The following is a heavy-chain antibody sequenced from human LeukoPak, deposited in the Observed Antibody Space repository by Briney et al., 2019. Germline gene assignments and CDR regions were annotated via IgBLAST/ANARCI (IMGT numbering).Heavy chain of an antibody. CDR2: ITTSSTYT. CDR1: GFSLNNYW. D-gene: IGHD1-26*01. Sequence: GGSLRLSCVASGFSLNNYWMSWFRQTPGKGLEWISSITTSSTYTFYADSVKGRFTISRDNARNSLYLQMNSLRVEDTAVYYCARDPYSGTYGNTYYYYMDVWGKGTTVTISS. V-gene: IGHV3-21*01. J-gene: IGHJ6*03. CDR3: ARDPYSGTYGNTYYYYMDV.